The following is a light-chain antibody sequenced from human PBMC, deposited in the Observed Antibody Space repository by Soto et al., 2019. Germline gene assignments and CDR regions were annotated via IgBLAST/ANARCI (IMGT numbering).Light chain of an antibody. Sequence: DFVMTQSPDSLAVSLGERADIKCKSSQGAFHTSYNRNYLTWYQQKPGQPPKLLIYCASTRASGIPDRFSGSGSVIDFTLTISSVQAEDVAFYYCHQYRLAPYSFAQGTKLEIK. CDR3: HQYRLAPYS. V-gene: IGKV4-1*01. CDR1: QGAFHTSYNRNY. CDR2: CAS. J-gene: IGKJ2*03.